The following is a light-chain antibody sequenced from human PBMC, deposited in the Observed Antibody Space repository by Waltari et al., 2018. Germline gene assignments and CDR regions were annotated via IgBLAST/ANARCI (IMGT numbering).Light chain of an antibody. J-gene: IGKJ1*01. CDR3: LQDYNYPRT. CDR2: AAS. Sequence: AIQMTQSPSSLSASVGDRVTITCRASQDIRNDLGWYQEKPGEAPKLLIYAASNLQSGVPSKFSGSGSGTDFTLTISSLQPEDFATYYCLQDYNYPRTFGQGTKVEIK. V-gene: IGKV1-6*01. CDR1: QDIRND.